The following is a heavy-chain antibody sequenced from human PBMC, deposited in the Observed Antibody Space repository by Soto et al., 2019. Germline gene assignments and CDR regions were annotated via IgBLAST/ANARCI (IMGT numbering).Heavy chain of an antibody. CDR2: SYHSGST. CDR1: SGSISSSNW. Sequence: PSETLSLTCAVSSGSISSSNWWRWVRQPPGKGLEGIGESYHSGSTNYNPSLQSRVTISVDKSKNQFSLKLSSVTAADTAVYYCVRGQHDYIWGSYRFDYWGQGTLVTVSS. D-gene: IGHD3-16*02. CDR3: VRGQHDYIWGSYRFDY. V-gene: IGHV4-4*02. J-gene: IGHJ4*02.